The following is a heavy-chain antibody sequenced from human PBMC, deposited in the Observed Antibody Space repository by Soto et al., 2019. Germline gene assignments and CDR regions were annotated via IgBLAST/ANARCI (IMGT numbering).Heavy chain of an antibody. Sequence: SDTLSLTCTVSGGSISSRNFYWGWIRQPPGKGLEWIGSIYHSESTYYNPSLKSRVTISVDTSKNHFSLSLSSLTASDTAVYYCARGGEAVADYWGQGTLVTVSS. CDR3: ARGGEAVADY. D-gene: IGHD6-19*01. J-gene: IGHJ4*02. CDR2: IYHSEST. V-gene: IGHV4-39*02. CDR1: GGSISSRNFY.